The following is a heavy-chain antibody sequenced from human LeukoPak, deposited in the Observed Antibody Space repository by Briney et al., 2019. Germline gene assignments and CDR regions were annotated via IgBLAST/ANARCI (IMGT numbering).Heavy chain of an antibody. J-gene: IGHJ4*02. CDR3: ARERPNNYDSSGYFDY. V-gene: IGHV3-30*01. Sequence: PGGSLRLSCAACGFTLSSYAMHWLRQAPGKGLEGVAVISYDGSNKYYADSVKRRFTISRDNSKNTLYLQMNSLRAEDTAVYYCARERPNNYDSSGYFDYWGQGTLVTVSS. CDR1: GFTLSSYA. CDR2: ISYDGSNK. D-gene: IGHD3-22*01.